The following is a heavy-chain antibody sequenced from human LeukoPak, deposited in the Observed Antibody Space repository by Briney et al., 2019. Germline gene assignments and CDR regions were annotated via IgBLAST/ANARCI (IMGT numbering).Heavy chain of an antibody. CDR3: AKAARLGPSHFDY. V-gene: IGHV3-9*01. CDR1: GFTFDDYA. Sequence: GGSLRLSCAASGFTFDDYAMHWVRQAPGKGLEWVSGISWNSGSIGYADSVKGRFTISRDNSRSTLYLHMNSLRDDDTAVYYCAKAARLGPSHFDYWGRGTLVTVSS. CDR2: ISWNSGSI. D-gene: IGHD6-25*01. J-gene: IGHJ4*02.